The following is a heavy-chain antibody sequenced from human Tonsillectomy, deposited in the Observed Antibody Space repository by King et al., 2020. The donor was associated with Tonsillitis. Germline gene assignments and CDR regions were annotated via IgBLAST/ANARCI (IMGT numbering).Heavy chain of an antibody. CDR1: GFTFDDYG. CDR2: INWNGGST. V-gene: IGHV3-20*04. CDR3: ARQGTRVRGVITPYHYMDV. D-gene: IGHD3-10*01. Sequence: VQLVESGGGVVRPGGSLRLSCAASGFTFDDYGMSWVRQAPGKGLEWVSGINWNGGSTGYADSVKGRFTISRDNAKNSLYLQMNSLRAEDTALYYCARQGTRVRGVITPYHYMDVWGKGTTVTVSS. J-gene: IGHJ6*03.